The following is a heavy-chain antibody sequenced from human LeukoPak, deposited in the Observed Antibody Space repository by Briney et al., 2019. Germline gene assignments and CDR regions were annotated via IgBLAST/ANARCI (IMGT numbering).Heavy chain of an antibody. Sequence: PSETLSLTCTVSGGSISSGSYYWSWIRQPAGKGLEWIGRIYTSGSTNYNPSLKSRVTISVDTSKNQFSLRLTSVTAADTAVYYCARGLAPYGGFDYWGQGTLVTVSS. CDR2: IYTSGST. V-gene: IGHV4-61*02. D-gene: IGHD2-21*01. CDR3: ARGLAPYGGFDY. J-gene: IGHJ4*02. CDR1: GGSISSGSYY.